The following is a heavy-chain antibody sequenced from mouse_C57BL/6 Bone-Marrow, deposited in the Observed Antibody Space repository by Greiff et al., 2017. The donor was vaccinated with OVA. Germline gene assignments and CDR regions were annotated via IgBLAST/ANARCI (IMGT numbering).Heavy chain of an antibody. Sequence: EVQLQQSGTVLARPGASVKMSCKTSGYTFTSYWMHWVKQRPGQGLEWIGAIYPGNSDNSYNQKFKGKAKLTAVTSASTAYMELSSLTNEDSAVYYCTYDGDSYWYFDVWGTGTTVTVSS. CDR3: TYDGDSYWYFDV. J-gene: IGHJ1*03. V-gene: IGHV1-5*01. D-gene: IGHD2-3*01. CDR1: GYTFTSYW. CDR2: IYPGNSDN.